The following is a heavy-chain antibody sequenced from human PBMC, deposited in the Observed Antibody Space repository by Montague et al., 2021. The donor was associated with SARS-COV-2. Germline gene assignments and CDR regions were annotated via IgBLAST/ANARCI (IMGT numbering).Heavy chain of an antibody. Sequence: PALVKPTQTLTLTCTFSGFSLSTSGVGVGWIRQPPGKALEWPALIYWDDDKRYSPSLKSRITITKYTSKNQAVLTMTNMDPVDTATYFCAHKGGGIWSGALDYWGQGTLVTVSS. J-gene: IGHJ4*02. V-gene: IGHV2-5*02. CDR1: GFSLSTSGVG. D-gene: IGHD3-3*01. CDR3: AHKGGGIWSGALDY. CDR2: IYWDDDK.